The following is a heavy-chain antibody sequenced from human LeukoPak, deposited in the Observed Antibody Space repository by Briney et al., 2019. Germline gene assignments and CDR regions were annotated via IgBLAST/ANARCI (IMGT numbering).Heavy chain of an antibody. J-gene: IGHJ6*02. CDR2: INPSGGST. V-gene: IGHV1-46*01. CDR3: ARRSLVLRFLAYGMDV. Sequence: ASVKVSCKASGYTFTSYYMHWVRQAPGQGLEWMGIINPSGGSTSYAQKFQGRVTMTRNTSISTAYMELSSLRSEDTAVYYCARRSLVLRFLAYGMDVWGQGTTVTVSS. D-gene: IGHD3-3*01. CDR1: GYTFTSYY.